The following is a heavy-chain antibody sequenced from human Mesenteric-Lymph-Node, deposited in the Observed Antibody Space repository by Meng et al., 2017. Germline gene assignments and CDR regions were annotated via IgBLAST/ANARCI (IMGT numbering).Heavy chain of an antibody. Sequence: SQTLSLTCAVYGGSFSGYYWSWIRQPPGKGLEWIGEINHSGSTNYNPSLKSRVTISVDTSKNQFSLKLSSVTAADTAVYYCARGRRPPTYYYGSGSYYNYYYGMDVWGQGTTVTVSS. CDR2: INHSGST. V-gene: IGHV4-34*01. J-gene: IGHJ6*02. CDR1: GGSFSGYY. CDR3: ARGRRPPTYYYGSGSYYNYYYGMDV. D-gene: IGHD3-10*01.